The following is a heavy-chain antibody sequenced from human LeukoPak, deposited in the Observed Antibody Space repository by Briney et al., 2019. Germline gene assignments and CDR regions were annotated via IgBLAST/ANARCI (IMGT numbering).Heavy chain of an antibody. V-gene: IGHV4-30-4*01. D-gene: IGHD3-10*01. J-gene: IGHJ5*02. CDR3: AREKENDGSGSYKINWFDP. Sequence: SETLSLTCTVSGGSISSGDYYWSWIRQPPGKGLEWIGYIYYSGSTYYNPSLKSRVTISVDTSKNQFSLKLSSVTAADTAVYYCAREKENDGSGSYKINWFDPWGQGTLVTVSS. CDR1: GGSISSGDYY. CDR2: IYYSGST.